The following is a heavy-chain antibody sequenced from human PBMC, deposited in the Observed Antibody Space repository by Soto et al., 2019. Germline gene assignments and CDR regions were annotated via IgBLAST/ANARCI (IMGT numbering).Heavy chain of an antibody. D-gene: IGHD5-12*01. J-gene: IGHJ4*02. V-gene: IGHV3-30*18. Sequence: QVQLAESGGGVVQPGRSLRLSCIGSGFRFSDYGMHWVRQAPGKGLEWVAMMSFDGTYKYSADSVKGRFIISRDNSKNTLYLQMNSLRAEDTAVYYCAKVPLRLDYFDYWGPGTLVTVSS. CDR1: GFRFSDYG. CDR3: AKVPLRLDYFDY. CDR2: MSFDGTYK.